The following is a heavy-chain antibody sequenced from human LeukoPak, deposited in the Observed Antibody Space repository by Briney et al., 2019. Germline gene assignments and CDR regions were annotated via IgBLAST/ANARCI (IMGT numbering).Heavy chain of an antibody. CDR2: ISAYNGNT. CDR1: GYTFTSYG. CDR3: ARDIMGRGIAVNNWFDP. V-gene: IGHV1-18*01. J-gene: IGHJ5*02. Sequence: ASVKVSCKASGYTFTSYGISWVRQAPGQGLEWMGWISAYNGNTSYAQKFEGRVTLTTDTSSSTFYMELSSLRSEDTAVYYCARDIMGRGIAVNNWFDPWGQGTLVIVSS. D-gene: IGHD6-19*01.